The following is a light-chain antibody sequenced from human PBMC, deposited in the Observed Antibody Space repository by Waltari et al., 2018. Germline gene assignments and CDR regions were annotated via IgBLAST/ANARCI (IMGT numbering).Light chain of an antibody. Sequence: EIVLTQSPGTLSLSPGERATLSCRASQSLSSSSLAWCQQKPGQAPRLLIYGASSRATGFPDRFSGSGSGTDFTLTISRLEPEDCAVYYCQQYGSSRTFGQGTKVEIK. CDR3: QQYGSSRT. J-gene: IGKJ1*01. CDR2: GAS. CDR1: QSLSSSS. V-gene: IGKV3-20*01.